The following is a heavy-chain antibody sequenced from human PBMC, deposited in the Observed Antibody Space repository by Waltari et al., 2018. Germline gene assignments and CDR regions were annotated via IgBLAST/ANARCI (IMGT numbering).Heavy chain of an antibody. CDR1: GYSFSDYY. CDR3: LRGQGYSYGHDF. J-gene: IGHJ4*02. D-gene: IGHD5-18*01. CDR2: ITPNDGGT. Sequence: QVQLVQSGADVKKPGASVVVSCEVSGYSFSDYYIHWARQAPGQGLEWMGLITPNDGGTEYGQQFQGRVTMTRDPSINTAYMELSSLQSDDTAVYYCLRGQGYSYGHDFGGQGTLVTVSS. V-gene: IGHV1-2*02.